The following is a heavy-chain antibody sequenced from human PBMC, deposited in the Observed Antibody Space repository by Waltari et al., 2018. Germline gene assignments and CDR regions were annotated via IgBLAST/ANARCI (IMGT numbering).Heavy chain of an antibody. CDR3: ARHLQSGSLGFDY. Sequence: QVQLQQWGAGLLKPSETLSLTCAVYGGSFSGYYWSWIRQPPGKGLEWIGEIKHSGSTNYNPSLKSRVTISVETAKNQFSLKLSSVTAADTAVYYCARHLQSGSLGFDYWGQGTLVTVSS. V-gene: IGHV4-34*01. CDR2: IKHSGST. D-gene: IGHD1-26*01. CDR1: GGSFSGYY. J-gene: IGHJ4*02.